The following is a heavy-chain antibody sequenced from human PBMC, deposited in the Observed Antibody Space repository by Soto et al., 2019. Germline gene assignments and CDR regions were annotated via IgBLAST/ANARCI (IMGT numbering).Heavy chain of an antibody. J-gene: IGHJ3*02. CDR3: ARAGSDYHAFDI. Sequence: ASVKVSCKASGYTFTSYYMHWVRQAPGQGLEWMGIINPSGGSTSYAQKFQGRVTLTRDTSTSTVYMELSSLRSEDTAVYYCARAGSDYHAFDIWGQGTMVTVSS. CDR2: INPSGGST. V-gene: IGHV1-46*03. CDR1: GYTFTSYY. D-gene: IGHD4-17*01.